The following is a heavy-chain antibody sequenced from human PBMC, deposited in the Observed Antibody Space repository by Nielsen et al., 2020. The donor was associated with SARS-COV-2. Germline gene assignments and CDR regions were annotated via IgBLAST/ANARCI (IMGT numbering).Heavy chain of an antibody. D-gene: IGHD4-11*01. CDR3: ARGNGREYYFDY. J-gene: IGHJ4*02. CDR2: ISSSSSYI. V-gene: IGHV3-21*01. Sequence: GGSLRLSCAASGFTFSSYSMNWVRQAPGKGLEWVSSISSSSSYIYYADSVKGRFTISRDNAKNSLYLQMNSLRAEDTAVYYCARGNGREYYFDYWGQGTLVTVSS. CDR1: GFTFSSYS.